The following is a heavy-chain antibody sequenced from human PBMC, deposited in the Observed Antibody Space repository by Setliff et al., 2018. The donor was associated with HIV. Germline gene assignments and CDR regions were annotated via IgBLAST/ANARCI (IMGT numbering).Heavy chain of an antibody. J-gene: IGHJ6*02. CDR3: TKARAVGEFYYYSMDV. Sequence: SLKISCAASGFTFDDYAMYWVRLLPGKGLEWVSGISWNSETMGYADSVKGRFTISRDNAKNSLYLQMSSLRVEDTALYYCTKARAVGEFYYYSMDVWGQGTTVTVSS. V-gene: IGHV3-9*01. D-gene: IGHD6-13*01. CDR2: ISWNSETM. CDR1: GFTFDDYA.